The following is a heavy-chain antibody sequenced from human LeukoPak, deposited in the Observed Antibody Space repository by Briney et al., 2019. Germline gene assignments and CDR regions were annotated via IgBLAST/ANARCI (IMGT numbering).Heavy chain of an antibody. CDR3: AKDAPLGAV. V-gene: IGHV3-30*02. J-gene: IGHJ6*03. D-gene: IGHD4/OR15-4a*01. CDR1: GLTLNNHG. Sequence: PGGSLRLSCAASGLTLNNHGMHWVRQAPGKGLEWVAFLRDDGINKYNGDSVKGRLTISRDNSKNTLYLQMNSLRPEDTAVYYCAKDAPLGAVWGKGTAVTVSS. CDR2: LRDDGINK.